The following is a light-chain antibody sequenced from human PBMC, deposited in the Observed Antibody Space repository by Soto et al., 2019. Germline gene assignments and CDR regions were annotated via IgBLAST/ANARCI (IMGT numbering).Light chain of an antibody. J-gene: IGLJ3*02. CDR3: GTWDSSLSAGV. V-gene: IGLV1-51*02. CDR2: ENN. Sequence: QSVLTQPPSVSAAPGQKGTISCSGSSSNIGKNYVSWYQQLPGTAPKLPIYENNKRPSGIPDRFSGSKSGTSAILGITGLQTGDEADYYCGTWDSSLSAGVFGGGTKLTVL. CDR1: SSNIGKNY.